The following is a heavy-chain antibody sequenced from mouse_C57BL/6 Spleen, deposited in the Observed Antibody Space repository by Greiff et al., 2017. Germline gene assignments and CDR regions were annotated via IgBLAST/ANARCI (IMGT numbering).Heavy chain of an antibody. CDR2: IYPGDGDT. CDR1: GYAFSSSW. J-gene: IGHJ4*01. V-gene: IGHV1-82*01. Sequence: VQLQQSGPELVKPGASVKISCKASGYAFSSSWMNWVKQRPGKGLEWIGRIYPGDGDTNYNGKFKGKATLTADKSSSTAYMQLSSLTSEDSAVYFCASKTGGSYAMDYWGQGTSVTVSS. CDR3: ASKTGGSYAMDY.